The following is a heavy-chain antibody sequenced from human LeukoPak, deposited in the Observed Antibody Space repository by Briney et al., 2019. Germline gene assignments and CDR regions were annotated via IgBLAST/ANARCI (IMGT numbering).Heavy chain of an antibody. Sequence: GGSLRLSCAASGFSLSTYALSWVRQAPGGGLEWVAAISGSGDKTYHADSVKGLFTISKDNSENRLSLQMDSLRAEDTAVYFCAKDTTAWWYHRAYMNVWGKGTTVTVSS. V-gene: IGHV3-23*01. D-gene: IGHD2-15*01. CDR1: GFSLSTYA. CDR2: ISGSGDKT. J-gene: IGHJ6*03. CDR3: AKDTTAWWYHRAYMNV.